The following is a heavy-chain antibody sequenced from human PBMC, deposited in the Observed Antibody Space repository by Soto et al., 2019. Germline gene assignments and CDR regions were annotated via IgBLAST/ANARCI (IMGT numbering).Heavy chain of an antibody. CDR1: GYTFINYA. Sequence: ASVKVSCKTSGYTFINYAMHWVRQAPGQRLEWMGWINAGNGNTRYPQIFQGRVTITRDTSASTAYMELSSLRSEDTAVYYCAREMGGSSCIDYWGQGTLVTVSS. J-gene: IGHJ4*02. CDR3: AREMGGSSCIDY. D-gene: IGHD6-13*01. V-gene: IGHV1-3*01. CDR2: INAGNGNT.